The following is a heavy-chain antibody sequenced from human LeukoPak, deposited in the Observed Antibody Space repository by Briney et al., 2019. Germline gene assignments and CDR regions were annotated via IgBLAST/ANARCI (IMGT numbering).Heavy chain of an antibody. CDR1: GFTFTSSA. CDR3: AADSSGWYSTFDY. V-gene: IGHV1-58*01. J-gene: IGHJ4*02. Sequence: SVKVSCKASGFTFTSSAVQWVRQARGQRLEWIGWIVVGSGNTNYAQKFQERVTITGDMSTSTAYMELSSLRSEDTAVYYCAADSSGWYSTFDYWGQGTLVTVSS. CDR2: IVVGSGNT. D-gene: IGHD6-19*01.